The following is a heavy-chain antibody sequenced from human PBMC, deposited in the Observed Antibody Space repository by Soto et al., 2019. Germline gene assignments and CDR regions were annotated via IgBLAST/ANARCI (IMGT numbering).Heavy chain of an antibody. CDR1: GYTFTGYY. CDR2: INPNSGGT. D-gene: IGHD6-6*01. CDR3: GREHSSSRQGFDY. V-gene: IGHV1-2*04. J-gene: IGHJ4*02. Sequence: ASVKVSCKASGYTFTGYYMHWVRQAPGQGLEWMGWINPNSGGTNYAQKFQGWVTMTRDTSISTAYMELSRLRSDDTAVYYCGREHSSSRQGFDYWGQGTLVTVSS.